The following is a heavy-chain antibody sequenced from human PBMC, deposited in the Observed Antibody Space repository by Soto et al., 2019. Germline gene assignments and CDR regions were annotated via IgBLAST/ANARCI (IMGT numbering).Heavy chain of an antibody. D-gene: IGHD3-10*01. CDR2: SRNKPNSYTT. V-gene: IGHV3-72*01. CDR3: ARGPVAMARGVTPSFDF. CDR1: GFTFSDHY. J-gene: IGHJ4*02. Sequence: EVQLVESGGGLVQPGGSLRLSCAASGFTFSDHYMNWVRQAPGKGLEWVGRSRNKPNSYTTEYAASVKGRFAISRDDSKNLLYLQMNSLKTEDTAVYYCARGPVAMARGVTPSFDFWGQGALVTVSS.